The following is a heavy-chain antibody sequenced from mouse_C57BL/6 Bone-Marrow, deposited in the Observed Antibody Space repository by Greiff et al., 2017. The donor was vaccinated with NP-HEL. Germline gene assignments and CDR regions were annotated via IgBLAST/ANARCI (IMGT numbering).Heavy chain of an antibody. CDR3: ARKRDYYYGTYYAMDY. V-gene: IGHV1-55*01. CDR1: GYTFTSYW. J-gene: IGHJ4*01. Sequence: QVQLQQPGAELVKPGASVKMSCKASGYTFTSYWITWVKQRPGQGLEWIGDIYPGSGSTNYNEKFKSKATLTVDTSSSPAYMQLSSLTSEDSAVYYCARKRDYYYGTYYAMDYWGQGTSVTVSS. D-gene: IGHD1-1*01. CDR2: IYPGSGST.